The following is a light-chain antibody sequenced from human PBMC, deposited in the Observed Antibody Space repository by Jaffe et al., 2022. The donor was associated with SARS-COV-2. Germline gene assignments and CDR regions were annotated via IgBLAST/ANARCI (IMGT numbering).Light chain of an antibody. J-gene: IGKJ4*01. Sequence: DIQMTQSPSTLSASVGDRVTITCRASQSGGSSLAWYQQKPGKAPKLLISRASTLESGVPSRFSGSGSGTEFTLTISSLQPDDSATYYCQQYNNYPLTFGGGTKVEIK. CDR1: QSGGSS. CDR2: RAS. CDR3: QQYNNYPLT. V-gene: IGKV1-5*03.